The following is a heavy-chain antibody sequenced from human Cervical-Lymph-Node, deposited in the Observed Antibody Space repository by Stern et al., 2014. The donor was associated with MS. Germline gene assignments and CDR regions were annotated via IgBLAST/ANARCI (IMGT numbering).Heavy chain of an antibody. D-gene: IGHD3-22*01. J-gene: IGHJ6*02. CDR1: GFTFNKYA. V-gene: IGHV3-23*04. CDR2: ISGSGGSI. CDR3: AKQYFDSSGYSYYYGMDV. Sequence: EVQLEESGGDLVQPGGSLRLSCAASGFTFNKYAMNWVRQAPGKGLEWVSTISGSGGSIYYAGSVKGRFTISRDNSENTLYLQMHSLRAEDTAIYYCAKQYFDSSGYSYYYGMDVWGQGTTVTVSS.